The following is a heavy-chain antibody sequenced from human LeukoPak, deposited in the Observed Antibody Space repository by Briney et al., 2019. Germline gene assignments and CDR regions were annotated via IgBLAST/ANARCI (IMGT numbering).Heavy chain of an antibody. CDR2: IYATGNT. CDR3: ARHFRTDYPDSGSSQYFHYIDV. D-gene: IGHD3-10*01. J-gene: IGHJ6*03. CDR1: GGSMSDHY. V-gene: IGHV4-4*09. Sequence: PSETLSLTCAVSGGSMSDHYWSWIRQTPGTTLEWICYIYATGNTNYNPSLKGRVTISLDTSKNHFSLRLSSVTAAHTALYYCARHFRTDYPDSGSSQYFHYIDVWGKGTTVTVSS.